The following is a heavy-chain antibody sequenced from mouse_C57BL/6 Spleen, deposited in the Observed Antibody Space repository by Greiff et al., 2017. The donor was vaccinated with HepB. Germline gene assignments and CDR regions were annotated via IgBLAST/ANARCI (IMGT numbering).Heavy chain of an antibody. CDR3: AREGTMVTTRYFDY. CDR2: IYPRSGNT. Sequence: LVESGAELARPGASVKLSCKASGYTFTSYGISWVKQRTGQGLEWIGEIYPRSGNTYYNEKFKGKATLTADKSSSTAYMELRSLTSEDSAVYFCAREGTMVTTRYFDYWGQGTTLTVSS. D-gene: IGHD2-2*01. CDR1: GYTFTSYG. J-gene: IGHJ2*01. V-gene: IGHV1-81*01.